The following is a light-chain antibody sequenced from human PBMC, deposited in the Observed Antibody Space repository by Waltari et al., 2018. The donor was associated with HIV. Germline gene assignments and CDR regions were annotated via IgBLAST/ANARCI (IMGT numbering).Light chain of an antibody. V-gene: IGLV2-8*01. J-gene: IGLJ2*01. Sequence: QSALTQPPSASGSLGQSVTISCTGTSSDVGGYNYVSWYQQYPGEAPKLIIYDVNKRPSGVPDRFSVAKSGNTASLTVSGLQGEDEAQYYCSAYAGSNNLVLFGGGTKLTVL. CDR2: DVN. CDR3: SAYAGSNNLVL. CDR1: SSDVGGYNY.